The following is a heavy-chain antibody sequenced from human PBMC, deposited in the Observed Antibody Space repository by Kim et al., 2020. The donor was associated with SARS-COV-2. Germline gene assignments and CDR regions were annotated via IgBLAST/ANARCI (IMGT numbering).Heavy chain of an antibody. CDR1: GYTFSSFY. J-gene: IGHJ5*02. CDR3: ATYPYGRSWVNYFDP. V-gene: IGHV1-2*06. CDR2: ISPSSGST. Sequence: ASVKVSCKALGYTFSSFYIHWLRQAPGQGLEWMGHISPSSGSTEYSRDYLGRISLTRDTSVKTAYMELRELTTHDTATYFCATYPYGRSWVNYFDPWGQGTTVIVSS. D-gene: IGHD3-10*01.